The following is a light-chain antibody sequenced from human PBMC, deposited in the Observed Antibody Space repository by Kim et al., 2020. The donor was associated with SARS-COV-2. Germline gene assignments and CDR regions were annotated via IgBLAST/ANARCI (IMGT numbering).Light chain of an antibody. CDR3: QKYNSAPHT. V-gene: IGKV1-27*01. CDR1: HNIINY. Sequence: DIQMIQSPSSLSASVGDRVTITCRASHNIINYLAWYQRKPGKSPKLLIYGASFLQSGVPSRFSGSGSGTDFTLTISSLQPEDVATYYCQKYNSAPHTFGGGTKVDIK. CDR2: GAS. J-gene: IGKJ4*01.